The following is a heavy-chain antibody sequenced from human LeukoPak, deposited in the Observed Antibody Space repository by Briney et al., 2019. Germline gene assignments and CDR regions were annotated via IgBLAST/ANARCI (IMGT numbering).Heavy chain of an antibody. CDR3: AKLGGATISYYYYYMDV. J-gene: IGHJ6*03. V-gene: IGHV3-23*01. CDR2: ISGSGGST. D-gene: IGHD5-12*01. Sequence: GSLRLSCAASGFSFNYFWMSWVRQASGKGLEWVSAISGSGGSTYYADSVKGRFTISRDNSKNTLYLQMNSLRAEDTAVYYCAKLGGATISYYYYYMDVWGKGTTVTVSS. CDR1: GFSFNYFW.